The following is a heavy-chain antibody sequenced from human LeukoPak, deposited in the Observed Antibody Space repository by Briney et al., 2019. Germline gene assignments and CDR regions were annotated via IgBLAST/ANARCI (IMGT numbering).Heavy chain of an antibody. V-gene: IGHV4-34*01. Sequence: SDTQSLICAVCGVSFSEYYWTWIRQPPGRGLEWIGEINHSGRTKYNPSLNSRVTISVETSKNQFSLALNPSTAADTAVYYCARGCGVVYRDWFDHWGQGTLVTVSS. CDR2: INHSGRT. J-gene: IGHJ5*02. CDR1: GVSFSEYY. CDR3: ARGCGVVYRDWFDH. D-gene: IGHD2-21*01.